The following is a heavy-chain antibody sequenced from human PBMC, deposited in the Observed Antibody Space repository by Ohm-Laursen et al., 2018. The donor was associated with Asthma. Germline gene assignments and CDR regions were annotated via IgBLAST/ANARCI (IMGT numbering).Heavy chain of an antibody. D-gene: IGHD3-22*01. Sequence: SLRLSCAASGFTFSSYGMHWVRQAPGKGLEWEAVISYDGSNKYYADSVKGRFTISRDNSKNTLYLQMNSLRAEDTAVYYCAKDLYYYDSSGDGFDYWGQGTLVTVSS. J-gene: IGHJ4*02. CDR3: AKDLYYYDSSGDGFDY. CDR1: GFTFSSYG. CDR2: ISYDGSNK. V-gene: IGHV3-30*18.